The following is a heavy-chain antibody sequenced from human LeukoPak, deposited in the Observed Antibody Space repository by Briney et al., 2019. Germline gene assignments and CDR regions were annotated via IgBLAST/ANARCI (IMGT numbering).Heavy chain of an antibody. CDR3: AGXXXXXXXXXXSXXXXV. V-gene: IGHV4-34*01. CDR2: INHSGST. CDR1: Y. J-gene: IGHJ6*03. Sequence: YXXWXRQPPGXXXXGIGEINHSGSTNYNPSLKSRVTISVDTSKNQFSLKLSSVTAADTAEYYCAGXXXXXXXXXXSXXXXVWGKGXTXTISS.